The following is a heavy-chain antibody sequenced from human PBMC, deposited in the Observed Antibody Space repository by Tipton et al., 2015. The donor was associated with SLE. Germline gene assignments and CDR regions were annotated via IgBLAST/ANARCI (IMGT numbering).Heavy chain of an antibody. Sequence: SLRLSCAGSGFTFSSYWMSWVRQAPGKGLEWVANIKQDGSEKYYVDSVKGRFTISRDNAKNSLFLQMNSLRAEDTAVYYCGRDDYIWGSPGYWGQGTLVTVSS. CDR2: IKQDGSEK. V-gene: IGHV3-7*01. J-gene: IGHJ4*02. CDR3: GRDDYIWGSPGY. CDR1: GFTFSSYW. D-gene: IGHD3-16*01.